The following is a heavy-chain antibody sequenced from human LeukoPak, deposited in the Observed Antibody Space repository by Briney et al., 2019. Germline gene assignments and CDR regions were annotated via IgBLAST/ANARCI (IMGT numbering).Heavy chain of an antibody. J-gene: IGHJ4*02. Sequence: HPGGSLRLSCAASGFTFSSYAMSWVRQAPGKGLEWDSIISGSGDSTYYADSVKGRFTISRDNSKNTLYLQMNSLRAEDTAVYYCAKLDGSSWLYYFDYWGQGTLVTVSS. CDR1: GFTFSSYA. CDR2: ISGSGDST. V-gene: IGHV3-23*01. D-gene: IGHD6-13*01. CDR3: AKLDGSSWLYYFDY.